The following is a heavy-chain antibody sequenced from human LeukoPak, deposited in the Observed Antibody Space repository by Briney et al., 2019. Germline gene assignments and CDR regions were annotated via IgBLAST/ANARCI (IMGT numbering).Heavy chain of an antibody. Sequence: PSETLSLTCTVSGGSISSSSYYWGWIRQPPGKGLEWIGTIYHSGTTYYNPSLKSRVAISVDTSKNQFSLKLSSVTAADTAIYYCARAYCGGDCYNSRGWFDPWGQGTLVTVSS. CDR2: IYHSGTT. CDR3: ARAYCGGDCYNSRGWFDP. J-gene: IGHJ5*02. V-gene: IGHV4-39*07. CDR1: GGSISSSSYY. D-gene: IGHD2-21*02.